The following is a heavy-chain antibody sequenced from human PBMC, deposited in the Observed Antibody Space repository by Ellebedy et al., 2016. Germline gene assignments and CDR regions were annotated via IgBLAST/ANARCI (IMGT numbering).Heavy chain of an antibody. CDR3: ARDTHYYDNSGDYDDVFDS. V-gene: IGHV1-8*01. CDR1: GYTFTSYD. J-gene: IGHJ3*02. Sequence: ASVKVSCKASGYTFTSYDITWVRQATGQGLEWLGWMNPNSGNTGNAQKFRGRVTMTRNTSLPTAYMELSSLTSEDTAVYYSARDTHYYDNSGDYDDVFDSWGQGTKVTVSS. D-gene: IGHD3-22*01. CDR2: MNPNSGNT.